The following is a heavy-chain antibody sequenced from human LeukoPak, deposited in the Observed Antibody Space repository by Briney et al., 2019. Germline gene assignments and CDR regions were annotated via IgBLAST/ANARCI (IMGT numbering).Heavy chain of an antibody. J-gene: IGHJ3*02. Sequence: PGGSLRLSCAASGFTFNNYAMSWVRQAPGKGLEWLSAISDNGAYTWYADSVRGHFSISRDNSKSTLYLQMNSLRAEDMAVCYCAKKVXXLNQVAFDIWGRGTMVTVSS. CDR2: ISDNGAYT. V-gene: IGHV3-23*01. CDR3: AKKVXXLNQVAFDI. CDR1: GFTFNNYA.